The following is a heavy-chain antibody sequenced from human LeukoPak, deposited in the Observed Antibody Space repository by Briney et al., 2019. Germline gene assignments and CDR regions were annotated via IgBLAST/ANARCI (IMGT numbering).Heavy chain of an antibody. CDR2: IYTSGST. Sequence: SETLFLTCSVSGGSISSYYWSWVRQPAGKGLEWIGRIYTSGSTNYNPSLKSRVTMSVDTSKNQFSLKLSSVTAADTAVYYCARGGTTVTTLPYFDYWGQGTLVTVSS. CDR3: ARGGTTVTTLPYFDY. V-gene: IGHV4-4*07. CDR1: GGSISSYY. J-gene: IGHJ4*02. D-gene: IGHD4-17*01.